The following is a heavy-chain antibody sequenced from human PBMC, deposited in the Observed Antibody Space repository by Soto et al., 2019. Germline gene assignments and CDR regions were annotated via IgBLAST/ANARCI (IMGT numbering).Heavy chain of an antibody. CDR3: AKRDERYFDPYYFDY. J-gene: IGHJ4*02. CDR2: ISGNGGWT. Sequence: HPGGSLRLSCAASGFTFSSYAMSWVRQAPGRGLEWVSAISGNGGWTYHADSVKGRFTISRDNSKNTLYLQMDSLRAEDTAVYYCAKRDERYFDPYYFDYWGQGTPVTVSS. D-gene: IGHD3-9*01. CDR1: GFTFSSYA. V-gene: IGHV3-23*01.